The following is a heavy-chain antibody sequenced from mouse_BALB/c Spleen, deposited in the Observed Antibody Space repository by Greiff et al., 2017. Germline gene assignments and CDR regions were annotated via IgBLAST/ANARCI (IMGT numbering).Heavy chain of an antibody. Sequence: VQLQQSGPGLVAPSQSLSITCTVSGFSLTSYGVHWVRQPPGKGLEWLGVIWAGGSTNYNSALMSRLSISKDNSKSQVFLKMNSLQTDDTAMYYCGRDRGLRRAAMDYWGQGTSVTVAS. CDR3: GRDRGLRRAAMDY. D-gene: IGHD2-4*01. V-gene: IGHV2-9*02. J-gene: IGHJ4*01. CDR2: IWAGGST. CDR1: GFSLTSYG.